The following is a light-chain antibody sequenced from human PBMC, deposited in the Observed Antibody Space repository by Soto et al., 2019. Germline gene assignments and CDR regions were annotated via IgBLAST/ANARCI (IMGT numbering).Light chain of an antibody. J-gene: IGLJ2*01. CDR1: SSDVGSYNL. CDR3: CSYAGRNTFIL. CDR2: EVT. V-gene: IGLV2-23*02. Sequence: QSALTQPASVSGSPGQSITISCTGTSSDVGSYNLVSWYQQHPDKAPKLMMYEVTKRPSGVSNRFSGSKSGNTASLTISGLQAEDEADYYCCSYAGRNTFILFGGGTKLTVL.